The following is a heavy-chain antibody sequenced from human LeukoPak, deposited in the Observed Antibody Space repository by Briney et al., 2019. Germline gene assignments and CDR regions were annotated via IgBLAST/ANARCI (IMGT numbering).Heavy chain of an antibody. CDR3: ARAPNRGSKTPDDY. D-gene: IGHD3-10*01. V-gene: IGHV3-7*01. J-gene: IGHJ4*02. Sequence: GGSLRLSCAASGFTFSSYWRSWVRQAPGKGLEWVANIKQDGSEKYYVDSMKGRFTISRDNAKNSLYLQMNSLRAEDTAVYYCARAPNRGSKTPDDYWGQGTLVTVSS. CDR1: GFTFSSYW. CDR2: IKQDGSEK.